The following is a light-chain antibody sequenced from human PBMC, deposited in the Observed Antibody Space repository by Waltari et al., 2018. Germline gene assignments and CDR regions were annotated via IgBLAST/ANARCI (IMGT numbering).Light chain of an antibody. J-gene: IGKJ4*01. CDR2: WAS. Sequence: DIVMTQSPDSLAVSLGERATINCKSSQSVLYSSNNKNYLAWYQQKPGQPPNLLIYWASTRESGVPDRFSGSGSGTDFTLTISSLQAEDVAVYYCQQYDSAPFTFGGGTRVEIK. V-gene: IGKV4-1*01. CDR1: QSVLYSSNNKNY. CDR3: QQYDSAPFT.